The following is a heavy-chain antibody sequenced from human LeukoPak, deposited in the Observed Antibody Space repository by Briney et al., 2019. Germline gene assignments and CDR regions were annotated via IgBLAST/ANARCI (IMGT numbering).Heavy chain of an antibody. D-gene: IGHD3-22*01. CDR3: ARGGYYYDNSGYSYSLGY. CDR2: INSDGSST. V-gene: IGHV3-74*01. Sequence: PGGSLRLSCAASGFTFSSYWMHWVRQAPGKGLVWVSRINSDGSSTSYADSVKGRFTISRDNAKNTLYLQMNSLRAEDTAVYYCARGGYYYDNSGYSYSLGYWGQGTLVTVSS. CDR1: GFTFSSYW. J-gene: IGHJ4*02.